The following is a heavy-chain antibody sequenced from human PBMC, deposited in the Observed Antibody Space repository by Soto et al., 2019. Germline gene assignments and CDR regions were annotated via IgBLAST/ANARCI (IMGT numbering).Heavy chain of an antibody. CDR3: ASLISRDGYTSFDY. CDR2: ILHSGST. D-gene: IGHD5-12*01. V-gene: IGHV4-30-2*01. Sequence: PLETLSLTCAVSGGSISSYSWTWIWQPPGKGLEWVGYILHSGSTYYNPSLKSRVIISVDRSKNQFFLKLMSVTAAETAIYYCASLISRDGYTSFDYWGQGALVTVSS. CDR1: GGSISSYS. J-gene: IGHJ4*02.